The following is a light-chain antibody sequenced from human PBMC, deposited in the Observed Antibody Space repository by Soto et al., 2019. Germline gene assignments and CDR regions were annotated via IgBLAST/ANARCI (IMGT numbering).Light chain of an antibody. CDR2: AAS. J-gene: IGKJ4*01. V-gene: IGKV1-39*01. CDR1: QSISSY. Sequence: IKMTQSPSSLSAYVGYRVTITCRPSQSISSYLNWYQQKSGKAPKLLIYAASSLQSGVPSRFSGSGSGTDFTLTIAGLQPEDSASYFCQQSISAPLTFGGGTKGDIK. CDR3: QQSISAPLT.